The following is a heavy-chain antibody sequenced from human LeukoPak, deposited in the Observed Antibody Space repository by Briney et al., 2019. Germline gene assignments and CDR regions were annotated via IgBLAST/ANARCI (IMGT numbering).Heavy chain of an antibody. Sequence: ASVKVSCKVSGYTLTELSMHWVRQAPGKGLEWMGGFDPEDGETIYAQKFQGRVTMTEDTPTDTAYMELGSLRSEDTAVYYCAIVYGSGSYFFDPWGQGTLVTVSS. D-gene: IGHD3-10*01. CDR2: FDPEDGET. J-gene: IGHJ5*02. CDR1: GYTLTELS. V-gene: IGHV1-24*01. CDR3: AIVYGSGSYFFDP.